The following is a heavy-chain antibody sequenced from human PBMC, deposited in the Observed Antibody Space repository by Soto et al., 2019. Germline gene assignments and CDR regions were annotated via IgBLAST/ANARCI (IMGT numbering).Heavy chain of an antibody. J-gene: IGHJ3*02. CDR1: GFTFSSYA. Sequence: QVQLVESGGGVVQPGRSLRLSCAASGFTFSSYAMHWVRQAPGKGLEWVAVISYDGRKKYYADSVKGRFTISRDNSKNTLYLQMNSLRAEATAVYYCARDSLAARVAFDIWGQGTMVTVSS. CDR3: ARDSLAARVAFDI. D-gene: IGHD6-6*01. CDR2: ISYDGRKK. V-gene: IGHV3-30*04.